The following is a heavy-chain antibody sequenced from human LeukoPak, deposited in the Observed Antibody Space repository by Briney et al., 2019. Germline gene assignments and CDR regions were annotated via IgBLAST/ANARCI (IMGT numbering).Heavy chain of an antibody. Sequence: PGGSLRLSCAASGFTFDDYSMYWVRQAPGKGLEWVSGISWSSGSIGYADSVRGRFTFSRDNAKNSLYLQMNSLRAEDTAVYYCARDYYYGSGSLFYYYYYYYMDVWGKGTTVTVSS. V-gene: IGHV3-9*01. CDR3: ARDYYYGSGSLFYYYYYYYMDV. CDR2: ISWSSGSI. J-gene: IGHJ6*03. D-gene: IGHD3-10*01. CDR1: GFTFDDYS.